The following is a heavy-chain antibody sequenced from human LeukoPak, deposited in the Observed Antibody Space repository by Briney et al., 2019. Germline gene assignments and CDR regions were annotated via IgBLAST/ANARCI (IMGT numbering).Heavy chain of an antibody. CDR1: GGSISSSSYY. CDR3: ARARGLLRFGY. D-gene: IGHD6-19*01. V-gene: IGHV4-39*01. CDR2: IYYSGST. Sequence: SETLSLTCTVSGGSISSSSYYWGWIRQPPGKGLEWIGSIYYSGSTYYNPSLKSRVTISVDTSKNQFSLKLSSVTAADTAVYYCARARGLLRFGYWGQGTLVTVSS. J-gene: IGHJ4*02.